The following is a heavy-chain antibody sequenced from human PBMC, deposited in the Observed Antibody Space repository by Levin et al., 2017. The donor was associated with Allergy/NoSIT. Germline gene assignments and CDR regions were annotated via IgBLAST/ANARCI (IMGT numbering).Heavy chain of an antibody. CDR2: IYYSGST. J-gene: IGHJ3*02. CDR3: ARHWRFLEWGELAFDI. Sequence: SQTLSLTCTVSGGSISSYYWSWIRQPPGKGLEWIGYIYYSGSTNYNPSLKSRVTISVDTSKNQFSLKLSSVTAADTAVYYCARHWRFLEWGELAFDIWGQGTMVTVSS. CDR1: GGSISSYY. D-gene: IGHD3-3*01. V-gene: IGHV4-59*08.